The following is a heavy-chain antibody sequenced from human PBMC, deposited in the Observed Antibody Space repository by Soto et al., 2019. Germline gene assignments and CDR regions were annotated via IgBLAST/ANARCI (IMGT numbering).Heavy chain of an antibody. Sequence: PGGSLRLSCEASVFTFSSYWMTWVRQAPGKGLEWVANIKQDGSEKYYVDSVKGRFSISRDNAKNSLYLQMNSLRAEDTAVYYCVRDQSVAGPTTLFDPWGQGSLVTVSS. CDR1: VFTFSSYW. J-gene: IGHJ5*02. V-gene: IGHV3-7*01. D-gene: IGHD6-19*01. CDR2: IKQDGSEK. CDR3: VRDQSVAGPTTLFDP.